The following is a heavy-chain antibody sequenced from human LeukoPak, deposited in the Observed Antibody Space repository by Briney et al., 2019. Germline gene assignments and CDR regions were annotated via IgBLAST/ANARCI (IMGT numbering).Heavy chain of an antibody. Sequence: GGSLRLSCAASGFTFTSYSMNWVRQAPGKGLEWVSYISNSGRIIHYADSVKGRFTISRDNAKNSLYLQMNSLRDEDTALYYCARDSDYGGNDFDYRGQGTLVTVSS. D-gene: IGHD4-23*01. CDR3: ARDSDYGGNDFDY. CDR1: GFTFTSYS. V-gene: IGHV3-48*02. J-gene: IGHJ4*02. CDR2: ISNSGRII.